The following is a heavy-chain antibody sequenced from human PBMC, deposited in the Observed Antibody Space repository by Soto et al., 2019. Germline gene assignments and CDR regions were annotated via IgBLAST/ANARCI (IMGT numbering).Heavy chain of an antibody. J-gene: IGHJ4*02. CDR2: IKRETDGGTT. Sequence: EVQLVESGGDLVKPGGSLRLSCAVSGFTFSNGWMNWVRQAPGKGLEWVGLIKRETDGGTTDYVAPVKGRFTISRDDSKNTLFLQMNSLEIEDTAVYYCTTNGEQGIDYFDHWGQGTLVTVSS. CDR1: GFTFSNGW. CDR3: TTNGEQGIDYFDH. D-gene: IGHD7-27*01. V-gene: IGHV3-15*07.